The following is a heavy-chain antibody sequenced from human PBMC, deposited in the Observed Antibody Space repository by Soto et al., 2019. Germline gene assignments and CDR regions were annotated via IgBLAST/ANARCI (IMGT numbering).Heavy chain of an antibody. CDR3: AHKGGGDRILDY. CDR2: IYWDDAK. D-gene: IGHD3-16*01. Sequence: QITLKESGPTLVKPTQTLTLTCTFSGFSLSTSGVGVGWIRQPPGKALEWLALIYWDDAKHYSPSLKSRLTITHYPSKNQGVLTMTNMDPVDKATYYFAHKGGGDRILDYWGQGTLVTVSS. V-gene: IGHV2-5*02. J-gene: IGHJ4*02. CDR1: GFSLSTSGVG.